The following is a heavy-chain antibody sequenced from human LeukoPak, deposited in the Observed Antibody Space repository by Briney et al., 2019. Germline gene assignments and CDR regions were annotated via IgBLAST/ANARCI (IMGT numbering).Heavy chain of an antibody. CDR3: ARVVGAYYYDSSGYAFDI. CDR1: GFTFTRYC. Sequence: PGGSLRLSCAASGFTFTRYCMTWVRQAPGKGLEWVANIKQDGSETYYVDSVKGRFTLSRDNAKNSLYLQMNSLRAEDTAVYYCARVVGAYYYDSSGYAFDIWGQGTMVTVSS. CDR2: IKQDGSET. V-gene: IGHV3-7*01. J-gene: IGHJ3*02. D-gene: IGHD3-22*01.